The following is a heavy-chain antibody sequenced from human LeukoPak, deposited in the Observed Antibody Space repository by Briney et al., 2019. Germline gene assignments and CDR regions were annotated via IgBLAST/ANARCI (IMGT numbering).Heavy chain of an antibody. CDR1: GGSFSGYY. J-gene: IGHJ4*02. Sequence: PSETLSLTCAVYGGSFSGYYWSWIRKPPGKGLEWIGEINHSGSTNYNPSLKSRVTISVDTSKNQFSLKLSSVTAADTAVYYCARDQTTVTPFDYWGQGTLVTVSS. D-gene: IGHD4-17*01. V-gene: IGHV4-34*01. CDR2: INHSGST. CDR3: ARDQTTVTPFDY.